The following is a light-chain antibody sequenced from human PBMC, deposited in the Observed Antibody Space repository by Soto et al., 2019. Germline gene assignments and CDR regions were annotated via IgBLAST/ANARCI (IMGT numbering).Light chain of an antibody. J-gene: IGKJ1*01. CDR1: QTISNC. Sequence: DIQMTQSPSTLSASVGDRVTITCRANQTISNCLAWYQQKPGKAPILLIYKVTSLETGVPALFSGGGSGTEFTLTISSLQPDDFATYYCQQYYDYSTFGQGTKVDVK. V-gene: IGKV1-5*03. CDR2: KVT. CDR3: QQYYDYST.